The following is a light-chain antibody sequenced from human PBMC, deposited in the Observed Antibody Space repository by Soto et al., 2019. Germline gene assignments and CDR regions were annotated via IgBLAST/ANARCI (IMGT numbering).Light chain of an antibody. CDR3: QQYHHLPPQYT. V-gene: IGKV3-15*01. Sequence: EIVMTQSPASLSVSPGDVATLSCRASQTVASNVAWYQQKPGQGPRLLIHGATTRAAGVPARFSGSGSGTDFTLTISSLQSEDFAVYYCQQYHHLPPQYTCGQGTKLQIK. CDR2: GAT. CDR1: QTVASN. J-gene: IGKJ2*01.